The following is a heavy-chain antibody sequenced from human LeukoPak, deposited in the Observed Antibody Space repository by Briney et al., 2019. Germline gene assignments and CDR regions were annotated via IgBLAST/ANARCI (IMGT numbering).Heavy chain of an antibody. CDR1: GFTFSSYA. D-gene: IGHD3-22*01. CDR3: AKDQGYYYDSSGNLFDY. V-gene: IGHV3-23*01. J-gene: IGHJ4*02. CDR2: ISGSGGST. Sequence: GGSLRLSCAASGFTFSSYAMSWVRQAPGKGLEWVSAISGSGGSTYYADSVKGRFTISRDNSKNTLYLQMNSLRAEDTAVYYCAKDQGYYYDSSGNLFDYWGQGTLVTVSS.